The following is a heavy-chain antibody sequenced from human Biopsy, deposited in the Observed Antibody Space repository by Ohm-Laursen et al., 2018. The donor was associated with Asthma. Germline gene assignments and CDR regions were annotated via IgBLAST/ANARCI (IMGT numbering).Heavy chain of an antibody. D-gene: IGHD1-26*01. V-gene: IGHV3-30*18. Sequence: SLRLSCSASGFTFSNYGMHWVRQAPGKGLDWVAVISFGGSNKNYTDSVKGRFTISRDNSRNTLHLQMNSLRAEDTAVYYCAKDVFPGWELRRGPDYWGQGTLVTVSS. CDR2: ISFGGSNK. CDR1: GFTFSNYG. CDR3: AKDVFPGWELRRGPDY. J-gene: IGHJ4*02.